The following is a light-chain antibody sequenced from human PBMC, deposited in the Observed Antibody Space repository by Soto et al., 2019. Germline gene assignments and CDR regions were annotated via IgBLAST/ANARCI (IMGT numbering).Light chain of an antibody. Sequence: DIQMTPSPCSLSASVGDIVTITCQASQDIRNYLNWYKQKLGKAPXXLIYDASNLETGVPSRFSGSGSGTDFPFTISSMQPEDTATYYCQQYSHLITFGHGTRLEIK. V-gene: IGKV1-33*01. CDR3: QQYSHLIT. J-gene: IGKJ5*01. CDR1: QDIRNY. CDR2: DAS.